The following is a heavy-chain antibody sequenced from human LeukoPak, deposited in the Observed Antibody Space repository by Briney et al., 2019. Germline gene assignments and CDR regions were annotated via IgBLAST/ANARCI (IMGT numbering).Heavy chain of an antibody. CDR2: ISWNANKI. Sequence: GGSLRLSCVASGFTFDDYAMSWVRQAPGMGLEYVSGISWNANKIGYADSVKGRFTISRDNAKNTLYLQVNSLRAEDTAVYYCAQGGSPGAFDHWGQGTLVTVSS. J-gene: IGHJ4*02. CDR3: AQGGSPGAFDH. D-gene: IGHD1-26*01. CDR1: GFTFDDYA. V-gene: IGHV3-20*04.